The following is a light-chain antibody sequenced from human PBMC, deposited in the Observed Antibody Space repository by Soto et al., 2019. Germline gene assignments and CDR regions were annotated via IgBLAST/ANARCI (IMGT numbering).Light chain of an antibody. CDR2: VNS. CDR3: HSYDSDLSGSV. V-gene: IGLV1-40*01. CDR1: SSNIGAGYG. J-gene: IGLJ2*01. Sequence: QSVLTQPPSVSGAPGQRVTISCTGSSSNIGAGYGVHWYQQFPGTAPKLLIYVNSNRPSGVPDRFSGSKSGTSASLAITGLQAEDEADYYCHSYDSDLSGSVFGGGTKLTVL.